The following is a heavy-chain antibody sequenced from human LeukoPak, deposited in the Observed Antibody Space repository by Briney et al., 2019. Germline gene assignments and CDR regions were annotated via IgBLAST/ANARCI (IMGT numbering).Heavy chain of an antibody. J-gene: IGHJ6*02. Sequence: GGSLRLSCAASGFTFSSDEMNWVRQVPGKGLVWVSYISSSGRTRYYADSVKGRFTISRENVKNSLYLQMDSLRAEDTALYYCARGYIVRGMDVWGQGTTVIVSS. D-gene: IGHD5-18*01. V-gene: IGHV3-48*03. CDR2: ISSSGRTR. CDR1: GFTFSSDE. CDR3: ARGYIVRGMDV.